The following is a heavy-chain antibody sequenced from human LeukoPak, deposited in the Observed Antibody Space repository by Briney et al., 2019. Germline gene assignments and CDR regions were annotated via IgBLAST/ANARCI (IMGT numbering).Heavy chain of an antibody. CDR3: ARGGVRVLRYFDWLLSPLNYYYYMDV. D-gene: IGHD3-9*01. CDR2: IIPIFGTA. CDR1: GGTFSSYA. V-gene: IGHV1-69*13. Sequence: SVKVSCKASGGTFSSYAISWVRQAPGQGLEWMGGIIPIFGTANYAQKFQGRVTITADESTSTAYMELSSLRSEDTAVYYCARGGVRVLRYFDWLLSPLNYYYYMDVWGNGTTVTISS. J-gene: IGHJ6*03.